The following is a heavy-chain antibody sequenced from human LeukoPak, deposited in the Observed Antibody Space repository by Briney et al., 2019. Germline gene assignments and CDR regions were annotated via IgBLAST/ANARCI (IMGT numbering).Heavy chain of an antibody. V-gene: IGHV3-7*03. Sequence: GGSLRLSCVASGFTFSTYWMSWVRQAPGKGLEWVANIKQDGSEKYYVDSVKGRFTISRDNAKNSLYLQMNSLRAEDTALYYCAKAGLGSSPLAFDYWGLGTLVTVSS. D-gene: IGHD1-26*01. J-gene: IGHJ4*02. CDR1: GFTFSTYW. CDR3: AKAGLGSSPLAFDY. CDR2: IKQDGSEK.